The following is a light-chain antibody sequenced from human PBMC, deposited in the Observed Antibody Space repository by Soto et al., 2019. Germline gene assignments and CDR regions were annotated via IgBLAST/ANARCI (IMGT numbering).Light chain of an antibody. J-gene: IGKJ1*01. V-gene: IGKV3-15*01. CDR2: GAF. Sequence: EIVMPQSPVTLSVSPGERVTLSCRASQSVSSNLAWYQQKPGQAPSLLIYGAFTRATGIPARFSGTGSGTEFTLTISSLQSEDFALYYCQQYNDWPLTFGQGTKVDIK. CDR1: QSVSSN. CDR3: QQYNDWPLT.